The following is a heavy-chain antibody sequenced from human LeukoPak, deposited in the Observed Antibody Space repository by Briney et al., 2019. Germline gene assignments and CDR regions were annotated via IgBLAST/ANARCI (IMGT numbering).Heavy chain of an antibody. J-gene: IGHJ3*02. V-gene: IGHV3-23*01. D-gene: IGHD4-17*01. CDR3: AKDPNGDYIGTFDI. CDR1: GIIFSKYG. CDR2: VLGSGVPT. Sequence: GGSLRLSCAASGIIFSKYGMSWVRQAPGKGLEWVATVLGSGVPTYYADSVQGRFTISRDNSKNTLYLQMNSLRAEDTAIYYCAKDPNGDYIGTFDIWGQGTMVIVS.